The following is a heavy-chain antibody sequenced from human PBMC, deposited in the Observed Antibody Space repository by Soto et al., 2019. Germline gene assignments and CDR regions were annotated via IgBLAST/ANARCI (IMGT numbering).Heavy chain of an antibody. CDR3: ARGASGGSGWNYYYYYGMDV. Sequence: QVQLAESGGGLVKPGGSLRLSCAASGFTLSDHYMSWIRQAPGKGLEWVSYISSSSSYTDYADSVKGRFTISRDNAKNSLYLQMNSLRAEDTAVYYCARGASGGSGWNYYYYYGMDVWGQGTAVTVSS. D-gene: IGHD6-19*01. CDR1: GFTLSDHY. J-gene: IGHJ6*02. CDR2: ISSSSSYT. V-gene: IGHV3-11*05.